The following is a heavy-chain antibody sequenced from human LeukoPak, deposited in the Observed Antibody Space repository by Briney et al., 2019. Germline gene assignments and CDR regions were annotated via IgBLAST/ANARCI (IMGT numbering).Heavy chain of an antibody. V-gene: IGHV4-59*01. D-gene: IGHD3-3*02. CDR3: ATLHFWSGYSYFDY. CDR2: VYYSGST. Sequence: PSETLSLTCTVSGGSISNYYWNWIRQPPGKGLEWIGYVYYSGSTNYNPSLKSRVTMSVDTSKNQFSLKLTSLTAADTAVYYCATLHFWSGYSYFDYWGQGALVTVSS. CDR1: GGSISNYY. J-gene: IGHJ4*02.